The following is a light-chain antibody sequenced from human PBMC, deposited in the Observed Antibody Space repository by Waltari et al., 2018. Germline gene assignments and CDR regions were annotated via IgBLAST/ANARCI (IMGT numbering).Light chain of an antibody. V-gene: IGKV1-5*03. Sequence: DIQMTQSPSTLSASVGDRVTIVCRASQSISNWLAWYQQKSGKAPKLLLYKASSLESGVPTRFSGSGSGTEFTLTISSLQPDDFATYYCQQYSSDSTFGQGTKVEIK. CDR2: KAS. J-gene: IGKJ1*01. CDR3: QQYSSDST. CDR1: QSISNW.